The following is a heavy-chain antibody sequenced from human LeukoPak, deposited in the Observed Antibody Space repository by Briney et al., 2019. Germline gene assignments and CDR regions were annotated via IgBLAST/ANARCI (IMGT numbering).Heavy chain of an antibody. V-gene: IGHV4-4*07. CDR3: ASRILAASEVRDI. CDR1: GGSFSGFY. Sequence: PSETLSLTCTVSGGSFSGFYWSWIRQPAGKGLEWIGRIFSSGTTNYDPSLKSRITMSVDTSKNQSSLRLYSVTAADTAVYYCASRILAASEVRDIWGQGTMVTVSS. D-gene: IGHD6-13*01. J-gene: IGHJ3*02. CDR2: IFSSGTT.